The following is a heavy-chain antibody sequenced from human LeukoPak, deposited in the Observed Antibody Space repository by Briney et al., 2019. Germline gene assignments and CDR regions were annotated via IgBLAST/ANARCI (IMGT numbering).Heavy chain of an antibody. D-gene: IGHD3-10*01. Sequence: SETLSLTCTVSGGSISSYYWSWIRQPPGKGLEWIGYIYYSGSTSYNPSLKSRVTISVDTSKNQFSLKLSSVTAADTAVYYCANLGDYYGSGSYYINDAFDIWGQETMVTVSS. CDR3: ANLGDYYGSGSYYINDAFDI. CDR2: IYYSGST. CDR1: GGSISSYY. J-gene: IGHJ3*02. V-gene: IGHV4-59*08.